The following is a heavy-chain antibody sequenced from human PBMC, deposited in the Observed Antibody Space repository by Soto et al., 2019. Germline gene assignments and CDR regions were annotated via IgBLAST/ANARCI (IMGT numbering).Heavy chain of an antibody. CDR1: GYTFTRYG. D-gene: IGHD3-22*01. CDR2: ISAYNGNT. J-gene: IGHJ6*02. CDR3: ARDAVDSSGSYHYYYYGMDV. Sequence: QVQLVQSGAEVKKPGASVKVSCKASGYTFTRYGISWVRQAPGQELEWMGWISAYNGNTKYAQKLQGRVTMTTDTSKRTAYMELRSLRSYDTAVYYCARDAVDSSGSYHYYYYGMDVWGQGTTVTVSS. V-gene: IGHV1-18*01.